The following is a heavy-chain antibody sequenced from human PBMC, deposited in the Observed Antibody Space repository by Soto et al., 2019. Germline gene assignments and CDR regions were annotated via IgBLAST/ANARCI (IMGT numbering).Heavy chain of an antibody. V-gene: IGHV4-59*11. CDR3: ARVSYDYVWGSYRYGAFDI. CDR2: IYYSGST. J-gene: IGHJ3*02. D-gene: IGHD3-16*02. CDR1: GGSISSHY. Sequence: SETLSLTCTVSGGSISSHYWSWIRQPPGKGLEWIGYIYYSGSTNYNPSLKSRVTISVDTSKNQFSLKLSSVTAADTAVYYCARVSYDYVWGSYRYGAFDIWGQGTMVTVSS.